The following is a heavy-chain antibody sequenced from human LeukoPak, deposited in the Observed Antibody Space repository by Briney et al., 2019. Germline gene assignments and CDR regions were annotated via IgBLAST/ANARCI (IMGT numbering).Heavy chain of an antibody. CDR1: GFAFSSYW. CDR3: ARDYYSAMVE. D-gene: IGHD5-18*01. CDR2: ISTDGSRT. J-gene: IGHJ4*02. V-gene: IGHV3-74*01. Sequence: GGSLRLSCAASGFAFSSYWMHWVRHAPGKGLVWVSRISTDGSRTSYADSVKGRFTISRDNAKNTLYLQMNSLRTEDTAVYYCARDYYSAMVEWGQGTLVTVSS.